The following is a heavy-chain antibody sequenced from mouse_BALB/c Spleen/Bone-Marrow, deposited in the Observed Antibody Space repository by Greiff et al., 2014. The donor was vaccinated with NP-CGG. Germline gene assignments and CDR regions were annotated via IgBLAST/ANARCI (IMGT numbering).Heavy chain of an antibody. Sequence: LVESGPELVKPGALVKISCKASGYTFTSYDINWVKQRPGQGLEWIGWIYPGDGSTKYNEKFKGKATLTADKSSSTAYMQLSSLTSENSAVYFYSRNCNYRYAIDYWGQRTSVTVSS. CDR3: SRNCNYRYAIDY. J-gene: IGHJ4*01. CDR2: IYPGDGST. V-gene: IGHV1S33*01. D-gene: IGHD2-1*01. CDR1: GYTFTSYD.